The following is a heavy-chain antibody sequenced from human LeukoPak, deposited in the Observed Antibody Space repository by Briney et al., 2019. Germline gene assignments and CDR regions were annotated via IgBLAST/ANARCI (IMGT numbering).Heavy chain of an antibody. D-gene: IGHD3-10*01. CDR2: INHSGST. V-gene: IGHV4-34*01. CDR3: ARRHGRNYGSGRSYYFDY. CDR1: GGSFSGYY. Sequence: SETLSLTCAVYGGSFSGYYWSWIRQPPGKGLEWIGEINHSGSTNYNPSLKSRVTISVDTSKNQFSLKLSSVTAADTAVYYCARRHGRNYGSGRSYYFDYWGQGTLVTVSS. J-gene: IGHJ4*02.